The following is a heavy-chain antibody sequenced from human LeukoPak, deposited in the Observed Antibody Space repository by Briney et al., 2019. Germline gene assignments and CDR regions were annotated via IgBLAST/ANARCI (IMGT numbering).Heavy chain of an antibody. CDR2: IYYSGST. J-gene: IGHJ6*02. V-gene: IGHV4-59*01. CDR3: ARVYCSSTSCYGMDV. D-gene: IGHD2-2*01. Sequence: SETLSLTCTVSGGSINTYYWSWIRQPPGKGLEWIGYIYYSGSTNYNPSLKSRVTISIDTSKIQFSLKLTSVTAADTAVYYCARVYCSSTSCYGMDVWGQGTTVTVSS. CDR1: GGSINTYY.